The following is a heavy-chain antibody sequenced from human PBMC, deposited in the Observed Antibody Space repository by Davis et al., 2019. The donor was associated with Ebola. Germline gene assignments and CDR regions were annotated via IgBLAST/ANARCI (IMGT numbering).Heavy chain of an antibody. J-gene: IGHJ6*02. Sequence: AASVKVSCKASGGTFSSYAISWVRQAPGQGLEWMGGIIPIFGTANYAQKFQGRVTITADKSTSTAYIELSSLRSEDTAVYYCARDEYSSSALYYYGMDVWGQGTTVTVSS. CDR3: ARDEYSSSALYYYGMDV. D-gene: IGHD6-6*01. CDR2: IIPIFGTA. CDR1: GGTFSSYA. V-gene: IGHV1-69*06.